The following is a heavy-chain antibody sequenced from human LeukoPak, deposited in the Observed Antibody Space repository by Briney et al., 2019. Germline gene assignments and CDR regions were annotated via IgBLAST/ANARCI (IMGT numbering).Heavy chain of an antibody. J-gene: IGHJ4*02. D-gene: IGHD4-23*01. Sequence: GESLTVSLKGFGYSFTSYWIAWVRQMPAKGLERMGLIYPGDSDTRYSPSFQGQVTISADKSISTAYLQWSSLKASDTAMYYCARHVDYGGNPHLVDYWGQGTLVTVSS. V-gene: IGHV5-51*01. CDR2: IYPGDSDT. CDR3: ARHVDYGGNPHLVDY. CDR1: GYSFTSYW.